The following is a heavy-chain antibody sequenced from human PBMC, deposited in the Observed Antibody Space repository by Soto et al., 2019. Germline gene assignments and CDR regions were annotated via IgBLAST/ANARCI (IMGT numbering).Heavy chain of an antibody. D-gene: IGHD3-3*02. CDR3: ASPKIAFYNWFGP. CDR1: GGSISSSSYY. CDR2: IYYSGST. J-gene: IGHJ5*02. V-gene: IGHV4-39*01. Sequence: SETLSLTCTVSGGSISSSSYYWGWIRQPPGKGLEWIGSIYYSGSTYYNPSLKSRVTISVDTSKNQFSLKLSSVTAADTAVYYCASPKIAFYNWFGPWGQGTLVPVSS.